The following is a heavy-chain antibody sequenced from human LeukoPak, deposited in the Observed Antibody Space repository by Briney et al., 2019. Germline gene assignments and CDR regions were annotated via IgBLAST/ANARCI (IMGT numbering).Heavy chain of an antibody. D-gene: IGHD3-10*01. CDR3: AKESDYYGSGSLGY. CDR1: GFTFSSYA. J-gene: IGHJ4*02. Sequence: GASLRLSCAASGFTFSSYAMSWVRQAPGQGLEWVSAISGSGGSTYYADSVKGRFTISRDNSKNTLYLQMNSLRAEDTAVYYCAKESDYYGSGSLGYWGQGTLVTVSS. CDR2: ISGSGGST. V-gene: IGHV3-23*01.